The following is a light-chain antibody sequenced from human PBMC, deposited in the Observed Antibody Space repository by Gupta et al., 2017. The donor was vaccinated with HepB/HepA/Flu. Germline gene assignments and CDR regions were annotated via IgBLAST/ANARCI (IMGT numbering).Light chain of an antibody. V-gene: IGKV3-20*01. CDR2: GAS. CDR1: QSVSSIY. J-gene: IGKJ4*01. CDR3: QQYGSSPFT. Sequence: EIALTKFPGTLSLSPGERATLSCRASQSVSSIYLAWYQQKPGQAPRLLIYGASSRATGIPDRFSGCGSGTDFTLTISRLEPEDFAVYYCQQYGSSPFTFGGGTKVEIK.